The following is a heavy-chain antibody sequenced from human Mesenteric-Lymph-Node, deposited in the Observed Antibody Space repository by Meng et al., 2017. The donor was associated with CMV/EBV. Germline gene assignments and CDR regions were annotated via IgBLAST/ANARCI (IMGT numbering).Heavy chain of an antibody. D-gene: IGHD3-16*01. V-gene: IGHV1-18*01. J-gene: IGHJ4*02. CDR2: MSGYDDDT. CDR1: GYTFTTYG. CDR3: ARDSTMGELGDF. Sequence: ASVKVSCKTSGYTFTTYGISWVRQAPGQGLEWVGWMSGYDDDTSYSPKLKGRVILTKDTSTSTAYMELRSLRLDDTAVYYCARDSTMGELGDFWGQGTLVTVSS.